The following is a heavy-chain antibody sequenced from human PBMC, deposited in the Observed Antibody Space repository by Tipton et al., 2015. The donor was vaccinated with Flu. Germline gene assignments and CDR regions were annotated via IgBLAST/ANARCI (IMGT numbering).Heavy chain of an antibody. V-gene: IGHV4-4*07. CDR2: IYTSGST. Sequence: TLSLTCTVSGGSISSYYWSWIRQPAGKGLEWIGRIYTSGSTNYNPSLKSRVTMSVDTSKNQFSLKLSSVAAADTAVYYCARDLDDYVWGSSYGSNWFDPWGQGTLVTVSS. J-gene: IGHJ5*02. CDR3: ARDLDDYVWGSSYGSNWFDP. CDR1: GGSISSYY. D-gene: IGHD3-16*01.